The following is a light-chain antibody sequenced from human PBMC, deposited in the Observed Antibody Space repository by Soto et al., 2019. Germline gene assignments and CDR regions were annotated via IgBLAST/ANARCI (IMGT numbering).Light chain of an antibody. CDR3: QQYGSSPRALT. V-gene: IGKV3-20*01. Sequence: DIVLTQSPGTLSLSPGERATLSCRASQSVSSSYLVWYQQKPGQAPRLLIYGASSRDTGIPDRFSGSGSGTDFTLTISRLEPEDFAVYYWQQYGSSPRALTFGGGTKVEIK. CDR2: GAS. CDR1: QSVSSSY. J-gene: IGKJ4*01.